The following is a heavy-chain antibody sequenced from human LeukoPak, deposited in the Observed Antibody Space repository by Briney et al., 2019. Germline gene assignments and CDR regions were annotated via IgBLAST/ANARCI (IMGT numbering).Heavy chain of an antibody. D-gene: IGHD5-18*01. J-gene: IGHJ6*03. CDR1: GGSISSYY. CDR2: IYTSGST. V-gene: IGHV4-4*07. Sequence: PSETLSLTCTVSGGSISSYYWSWIRQPAGKGLEWIGRIYTSGSTNYNPSLKSRVTMSVDTSKNQFSLKLSSATAADTAVYYCARGYSLVYYYYMDVWGKGTTVTVSS. CDR3: ARGYSLVYYYYMDV.